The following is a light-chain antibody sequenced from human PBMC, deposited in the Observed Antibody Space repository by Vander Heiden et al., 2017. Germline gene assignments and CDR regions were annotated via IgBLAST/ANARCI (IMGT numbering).Light chain of an antibody. Sequence: QSALTQPASVSGSPGQSITISCTGTSRDAGSYKFVSWSQQSPGKAPKLLIYEGVKRPSGVSSRFSGSKSGSTASLTISGLQSEDEADYYCCSYGRGNIYVFGSGT. J-gene: IGLJ1*01. CDR1: SRDAGSYKF. CDR2: EGV. CDR3: CSYGRGNIYV. V-gene: IGLV2-23*01.